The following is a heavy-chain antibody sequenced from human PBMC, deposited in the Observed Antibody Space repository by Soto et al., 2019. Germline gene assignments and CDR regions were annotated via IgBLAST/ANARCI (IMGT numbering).Heavy chain of an antibody. V-gene: IGHV4-31*03. Sequence: QVQLQESGPGLVKPSQTLSLTCTVSGGSISSGGYYWSWIRQHPGKGLEWIGYIYYSGSTYYNPSLKSRVTXTXXXSXXQFSLKLRSVTAADTAVYYCARELRFGEDYSGMDVWGQGTTVTVSS. CDR1: GGSISSGGYY. D-gene: IGHD3-10*01. J-gene: IGHJ6*02. CDR3: ARELRFGEDYSGMDV. CDR2: IYYSGST.